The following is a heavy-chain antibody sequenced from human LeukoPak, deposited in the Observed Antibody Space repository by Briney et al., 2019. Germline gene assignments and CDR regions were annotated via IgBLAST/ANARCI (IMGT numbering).Heavy chain of an antibody. CDR2: IYYSGST. V-gene: IGHV4-39*01. CDR3: ARGNRGRLTKNSAFDI. CDR1: GGSISSSSYY. D-gene: IGHD2-2*01. Sequence: PSETLSLTCTVSGGSISSSSYYWGWIRQPPGKGLEWIGSIYYSGSTYYNPSLKSRVTISVDTSKNQFSLKLSSVTAADTAVYYCARGNRGRLTKNSAFDIWGQGTMVTVSS. J-gene: IGHJ3*02.